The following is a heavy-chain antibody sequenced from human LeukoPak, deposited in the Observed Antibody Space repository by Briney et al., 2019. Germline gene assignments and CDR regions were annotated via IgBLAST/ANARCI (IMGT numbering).Heavy chain of an antibody. J-gene: IGHJ4*02. CDR1: GYTFTGYY. D-gene: IGHD3-22*01. CDR3: AREDSSGYYSFDY. Sequence: ASVKVSCKASGYTFTGYYMHWVRQAPGQGLEWMGWINPNSGGTNYAQKFQGRVTMTRDTSISTAYIELSRLRSDDTAVYYCAREDSSGYYSFDYWGQGTLVTVSS. V-gene: IGHV1-2*02. CDR2: INPNSGGT.